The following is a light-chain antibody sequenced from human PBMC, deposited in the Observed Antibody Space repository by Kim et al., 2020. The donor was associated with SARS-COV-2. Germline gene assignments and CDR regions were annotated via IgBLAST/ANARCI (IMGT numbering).Light chain of an antibody. J-gene: IGLJ3*02. CDR2: RNN. Sequence: ELTQPPSASGTPGQRVTISSSGSTSNIGTNYVSWYQHLPGTAPKLLIYRNNQRPSGVPDRFSGSKSGTSASLAISGLRSDDEADYYCAAWDDSLSGRVFGGGTQLTVL. V-gene: IGLV1-47*01. CDR1: TSNIGTNY. CDR3: AAWDDSLSGRV.